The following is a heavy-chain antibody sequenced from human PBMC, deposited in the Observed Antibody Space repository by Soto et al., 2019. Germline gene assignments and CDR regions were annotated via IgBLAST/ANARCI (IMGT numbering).Heavy chain of an antibody. V-gene: IGHV1-69*12. D-gene: IGHD2-8*01. CDR2: IIPIFGTA. CDR1: GGTFSSYA. J-gene: IGHJ4*02. Sequence: QVQLVQSGAEVKKPGSSVKVSCKASGGTFSSYAISWVRQAPGQGLEWMGGIIPIFGTANYAQKFQGRVTITAHEATSTAYMELSSLRSEDTAVYYCAREGGRLMVQDTRPFDYWGQGTLVTVSS. CDR3: AREGGRLMVQDTRPFDY.